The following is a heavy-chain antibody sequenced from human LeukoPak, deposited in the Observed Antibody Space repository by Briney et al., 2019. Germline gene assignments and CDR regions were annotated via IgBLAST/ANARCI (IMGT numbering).Heavy chain of an antibody. V-gene: IGHV3-33*01. CDR3: ARDQGIAAAGVPKSHYGMDV. CDR1: GFTFSSYG. Sequence: GGSLRLSCAASGFTFSSYGMHWVRQAPGKGLEWVAVIWYDGSNKYYADSVKGRFTISRDNSKNTLYLQMNSLRAEDTAVYYCARDQGIAAAGVPKSHYGMDVWDQGTTVTVSS. J-gene: IGHJ6*02. CDR2: IWYDGSNK. D-gene: IGHD6-13*01.